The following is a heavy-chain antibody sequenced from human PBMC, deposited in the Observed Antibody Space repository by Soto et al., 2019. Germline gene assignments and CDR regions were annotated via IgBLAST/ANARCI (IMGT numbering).Heavy chain of an antibody. V-gene: IGHV3-21*01. CDR3: ARGITMVRGAIYYYYYGMDV. Sequence: GGSLRLSCAASGFTFSSYSMNWVRQAPGKWLEWVSSISSSSSYIYYADSVKGRFTISRDNAKNSLYLQMNSLRAEDTAVYYCARGITMVRGAIYYYYYGMDVWGQGTTVTVSS. D-gene: IGHD3-10*01. CDR1: GFTFSSYS. CDR2: ISSSSSYI. J-gene: IGHJ6*02.